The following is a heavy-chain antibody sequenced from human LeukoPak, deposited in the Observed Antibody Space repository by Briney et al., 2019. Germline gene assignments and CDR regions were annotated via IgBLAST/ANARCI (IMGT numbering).Heavy chain of an antibody. V-gene: IGHV4-39*01. Sequence: SETLSLTCTVSGGSISSNNFCWGWIRQPRGKRLEWIGSIYYNGSSYYNSSLKSRLTISVYTSINQFSLKLSSVTAADTAVYYCARHTYSSPYYFEYWGQGTQVTVSS. J-gene: IGHJ4*02. CDR2: IYYNGSS. CDR1: GGSISSNNFC. CDR3: ARHTYSSPYYFEY. D-gene: IGHD3-22*01.